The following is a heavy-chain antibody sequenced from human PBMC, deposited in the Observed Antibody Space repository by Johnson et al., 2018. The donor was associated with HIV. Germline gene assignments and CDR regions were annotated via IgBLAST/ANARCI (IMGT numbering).Heavy chain of an antibody. Sequence: VQLVESGGGLVKPGGSLRLSCAASGFTFSNAWMSWVRQAPGKGLEWVGRIRSKANSYATAYAASVKGRFTISRDDSKNTAYLQMNSLKTEDTAVYYCTRGGSSSGFSGWRAFDIWGQGTMVTVSS. D-gene: IGHD6-6*01. CDR1: GFTFSNAW. V-gene: IGHV3-73*01. CDR3: TRGGSSSGFSGWRAFDI. J-gene: IGHJ3*02. CDR2: IRSKANSYAT.